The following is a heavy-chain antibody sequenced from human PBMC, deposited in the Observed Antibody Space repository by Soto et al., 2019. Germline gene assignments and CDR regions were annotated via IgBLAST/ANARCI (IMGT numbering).Heavy chain of an antibody. Sequence: SGPTLVNPTETLTLTCTFSGFSFSNPRMSVSWIRQPPGKALEWLAHISSSDVKSYSTSLKSRLTILKDTSKSQVVLTMTNVDPMDTATYYCARVLYYGMDVWGQGTTVTVSS. CDR2: ISSSDVK. V-gene: IGHV2-26*01. CDR1: GFSFSNPRMS. J-gene: IGHJ6*02. CDR3: ARVLYYGMDV.